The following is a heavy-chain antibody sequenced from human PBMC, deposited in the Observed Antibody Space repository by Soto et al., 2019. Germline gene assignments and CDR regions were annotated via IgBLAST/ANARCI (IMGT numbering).Heavy chain of an antibody. CDR1: VFTFSSYW. CDR2: IKQDGSEK. D-gene: IGHD6-19*01. Sequence: RWSLRLSCSASVFTFSSYWMSWVRQAPGKGLEWVANIKQDGSEKYYVDSVKGRFTISRDNAKNSLYLQMNSLRAEDTAVYYCARKGQWLVHPWGQGTLVTVSS. CDR3: ARKGQWLVHP. J-gene: IGHJ5*02. V-gene: IGHV3-7*01.